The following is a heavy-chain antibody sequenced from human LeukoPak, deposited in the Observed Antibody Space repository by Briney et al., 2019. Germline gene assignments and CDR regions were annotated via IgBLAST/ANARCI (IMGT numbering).Heavy chain of an antibody. CDR2: ISGIGKST. V-gene: IGHV3-23*01. CDR1: GFTFSSYW. D-gene: IGHD1-26*01. CDR3: AKSAIVGATYRGNY. J-gene: IGHJ4*02. Sequence: GGSLRLSCAASGFTFSSYWMSWVRQAPGGGLEWVSAISGIGKSTYYADSVKGPFTISRDNSKNTLHLQMNSLRAEDTAVYYCAKSAIVGATYRGNYWGQGTLVTVSS.